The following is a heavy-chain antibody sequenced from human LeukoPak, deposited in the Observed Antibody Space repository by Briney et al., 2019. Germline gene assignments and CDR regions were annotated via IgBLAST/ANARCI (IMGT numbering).Heavy chain of an antibody. J-gene: IGHJ4*02. V-gene: IGHV1-69*13. Sequence: SVKVSCKASGGTFSSYAISWVRQAPGQGLEWMGGIIPIFGTANYAQKFQGRVTITADESTSTAYMELSSLRSEDTAVYYCVKDADYTNSWSYYFDYWGQGTLVTVSS. CDR1: GGTFSSYA. CDR3: VKDADYTNSWSYYFDY. CDR2: IIPIFGTA. D-gene: IGHD6-13*01.